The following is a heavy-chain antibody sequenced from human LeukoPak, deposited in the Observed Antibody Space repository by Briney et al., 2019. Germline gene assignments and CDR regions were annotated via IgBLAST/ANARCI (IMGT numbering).Heavy chain of an antibody. V-gene: IGHV3-21*01. CDR1: GFTFSSYS. J-gene: IGHJ4*02. CDR3: AGSGVVTATNFDY. D-gene: IGHD2-21*02. CDR2: ISSSSSYI. Sequence: GGSLRLSCAASGFTFSSYSMNWVRQAPGKGLEWVSSISSSSSYIYYADSVKGRFTISRDNAKNSLYLQMNSLRAEDTAVYYCAGSGVVTATNFDYWGQGTLVTVSS.